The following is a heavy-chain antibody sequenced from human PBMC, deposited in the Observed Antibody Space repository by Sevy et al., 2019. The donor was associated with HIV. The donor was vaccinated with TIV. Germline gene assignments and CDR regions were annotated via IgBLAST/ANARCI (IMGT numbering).Heavy chain of an antibody. J-gene: IGHJ4*02. CDR1: AFPFSQYN. V-gene: IGHV3-74*03. CDR3: LSRFVGGNNY. D-gene: IGHD1-26*01. CDR2: IKTDGRTT. Sequence: GGSLRLSCATSAFPFSQYNMYCVRQVPGKGLMWVSGIKTDGRTTMYAGSVKGRFTISRDNAKSTVSLQMNSLRADDTAVYYCLSRFVGGNNYWGQGTSVIVSS.